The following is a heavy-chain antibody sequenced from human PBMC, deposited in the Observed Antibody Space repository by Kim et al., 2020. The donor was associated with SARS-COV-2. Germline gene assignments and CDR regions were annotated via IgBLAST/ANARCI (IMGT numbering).Heavy chain of an antibody. CDR2: ISSSSSTI. Sequence: GGSLRLSCAASGFTFSSYSMNWVRQAPGKGLEWVSYISSSSSTIYYADSVKGRFTISRDNAKNSLYLQMNSLRDEDTAVYYCARDEKWGISSSSWDPDGYWGQGTLVTVSS. CDR1: GFTFSSYS. J-gene: IGHJ4*02. CDR3: ARDEKWGISSSSWDPDGY. V-gene: IGHV3-48*02. D-gene: IGHD6-6*01.